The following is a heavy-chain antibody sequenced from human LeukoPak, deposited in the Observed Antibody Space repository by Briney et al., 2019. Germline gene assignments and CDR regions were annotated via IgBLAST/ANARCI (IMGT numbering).Heavy chain of an antibody. CDR1: GFTFDDYA. Sequence: GRSLRLSCAASGFTFDDYAMHWVRQAPGKGLEWVSGISWNSGSIGYADSVKGRFTISRDNAKNSLFLQMNSLRAEDTAVYYCARDVGLDYWGQGTLVTVSS. CDR3: ARDVGLDY. J-gene: IGHJ4*02. CDR2: ISWNSGSI. V-gene: IGHV3-9*01.